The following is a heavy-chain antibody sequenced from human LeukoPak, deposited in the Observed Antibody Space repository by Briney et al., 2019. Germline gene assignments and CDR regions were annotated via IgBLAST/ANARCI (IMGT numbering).Heavy chain of an antibody. CDR1: GGSISSGGYY. CDR2: IYYSGST. Sequence: SQTLSLNCTVSGGSISSGGYYWSWIRQHPGKGLEWIGYIYYSGSTYYNPSLKSRVTISVDTSKNQFSLKLSSVTAADTAVYYCARSEYLFPRHRAFNWFDPWGQGTLVTVSS. V-gene: IGHV4-31*03. J-gene: IGHJ5*02. CDR3: ARSEYLFPRHRAFNWFDP. D-gene: IGHD2/OR15-2a*01.